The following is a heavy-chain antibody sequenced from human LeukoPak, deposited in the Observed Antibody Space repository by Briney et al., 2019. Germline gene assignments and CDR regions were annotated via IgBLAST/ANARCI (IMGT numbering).Heavy chain of an antibody. CDR3: ARSIVARPRLFDL. V-gene: IGHV3-11*04. Sequence: PGGSLRLSCAASGFTLSDYYMGWIRQAPGKGLEWVSYISISGSTIYYSDSVKGRFAISRDNAKNSVFLEMNNLRAEDSAIYYCARSIVARPRLFDLWGQGTLVIVSS. CDR1: GFTLSDYY. D-gene: IGHD6-6*01. J-gene: IGHJ4*02. CDR2: ISISGSTI.